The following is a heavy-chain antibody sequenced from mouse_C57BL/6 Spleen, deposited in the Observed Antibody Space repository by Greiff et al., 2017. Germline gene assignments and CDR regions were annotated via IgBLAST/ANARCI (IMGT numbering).Heavy chain of an antibody. CDR1: GYSFTTYY. Sequence: QVQLQQSGPELVKPGASVKISCKASGYSFTTYYIHWVKQRPGQGLEWIGWIYPGSGNTKYNEKFKGKATLTADTSSSTAYMQLSSLTSEESAVYYCARGEGYPFDYWGEGTTLTVSS. CDR2: IYPGSGNT. CDR3: ARGEGYPFDY. D-gene: IGHD2-2*01. J-gene: IGHJ2*01. V-gene: IGHV1-66*01.